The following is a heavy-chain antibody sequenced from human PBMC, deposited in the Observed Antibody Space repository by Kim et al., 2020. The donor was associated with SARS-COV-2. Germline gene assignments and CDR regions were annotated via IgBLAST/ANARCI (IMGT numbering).Heavy chain of an antibody. D-gene: IGHD1-26*01. J-gene: IGHJ6*02. CDR1: GFTFSSYA. CDR2: ISYDGSNK. Sequence: GGSLRLSCAASGFTFSSYAMHWVRQAPGKGLEWVAVISYDGSNKYYADSVKGRFTISRDNSKNTLYLQMNSLRAEDTAVYYCARGGSYYPVYYYYYGMDVWGQGTTVTVSS. CDR3: ARGGSYYPVYYYYYGMDV. V-gene: IGHV3-30*04.